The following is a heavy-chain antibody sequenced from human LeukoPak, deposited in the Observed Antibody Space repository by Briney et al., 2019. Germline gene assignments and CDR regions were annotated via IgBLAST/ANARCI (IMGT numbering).Heavy chain of an antibody. V-gene: IGHV1-18*04. J-gene: IGHJ4*01. D-gene: IGHD3-10*01. CDR2: ITTYSDDT. CDR3: ARDFGPMEGYFDS. CDR1: DYTFPSYD. Sequence: ASVKVSCKALDYTFPSYDISWVRQAPGQGLEWIGWITTYSDDTSYAQKFQGRVIMTTDTSTSTAYMELRNLTFDDTAVYYCARDFGPMEGYFDSWGQGTLVTVSS.